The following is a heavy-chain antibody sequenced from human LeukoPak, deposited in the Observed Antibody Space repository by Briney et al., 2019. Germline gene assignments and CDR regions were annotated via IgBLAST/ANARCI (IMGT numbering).Heavy chain of an antibody. CDR3: ARGRISNWGFEGTLFDA. CDR1: GGSLNSYY. V-gene: IGHV4-59*01. J-gene: IGHJ4*02. Sequence: SETLSLTCTVSGGSLNSYYWSWIRQPPGKGLEWIGFITHSGGTDFDSTLGGRVTISVDTSKNQFSLRLTSMTAADTAVYFCARGRISNWGFEGTLFDAWGQGVLVTVSS. CDR2: ITHSGGT. D-gene: IGHD7-27*01.